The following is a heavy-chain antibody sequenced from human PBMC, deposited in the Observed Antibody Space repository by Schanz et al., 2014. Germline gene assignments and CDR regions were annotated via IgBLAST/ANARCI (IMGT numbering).Heavy chain of an antibody. CDR2: ISSSSSYI. D-gene: IGHD5-12*01. CDR1: GFTFSNHA. CDR3: AGAVATIRADSFDI. Sequence: EEQLVESGGGLAQPGGSLRLSCAASGFTFSNHALSWVRQAPGKGLAWVSSISSSSSYISYADSVKGRFTISRDNAKNSLYLQMNSLRAEDTAVYYCAGAVATIRADSFDIWGQGTMVAVSS. J-gene: IGHJ3*02. V-gene: IGHV3-21*01.